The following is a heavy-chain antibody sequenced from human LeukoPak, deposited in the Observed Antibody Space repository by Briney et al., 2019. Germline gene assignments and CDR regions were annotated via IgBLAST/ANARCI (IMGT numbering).Heavy chain of an antibody. CDR3: ARVKWSRFDY. CDR1: GFTFSDYY. V-gene: IGHV3-11*05. CDR2: ISGSSSDT. D-gene: IGHD2-15*01. Sequence: GGSLRLSCAASGFTFSDYYMIWIRQAPGKGLEWVSYISGSSSDTNYPDSVKGRFTISRDNAKNSLYLQMNSLRAEDTAVYYCARVKWSRFDYWGQGTLVTVSS. J-gene: IGHJ4*02.